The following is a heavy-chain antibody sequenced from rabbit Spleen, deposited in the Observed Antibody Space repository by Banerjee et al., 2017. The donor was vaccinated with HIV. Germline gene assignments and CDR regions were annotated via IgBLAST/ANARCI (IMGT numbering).Heavy chain of an antibody. J-gene: IGHJ3*01. Sequence: QQLVESGGGLVKPGASLTLTCKASGFSFSSGYDMCWVRQAPGKGLEWIACIDTTYGSTYYASWVISRFTISKTSSTTVTLQMTSLTAADTATYFCAGGRRDTGGDWGLWGQGTLVTVS. V-gene: IGHV1S40*01. D-gene: IGHD2-1*01. CDR3: AGGRRDTGGDWGL. CDR2: IDTTYGST. CDR1: GFSFSSGYD.